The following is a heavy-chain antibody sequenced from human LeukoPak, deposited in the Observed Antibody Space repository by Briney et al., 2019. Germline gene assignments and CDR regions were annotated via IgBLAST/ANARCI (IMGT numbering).Heavy chain of an antibody. CDR3: AKDIVAATTGHFDY. J-gene: IGHJ4*02. CDR1: GFTFGGYA. D-gene: IGHD1-26*01. CDR2: ISWNSGSI. V-gene: IGHV3-9*01. Sequence: GGSLRLSCAASGFTFGGYAMHWVRQAPGEGLEWVSGISWNSGSIGYADSVKGRFTISRDNAKNYLYLQMISLRAEDTALYYCAKDIVAATTGHFDYWGQGTLVTVSS.